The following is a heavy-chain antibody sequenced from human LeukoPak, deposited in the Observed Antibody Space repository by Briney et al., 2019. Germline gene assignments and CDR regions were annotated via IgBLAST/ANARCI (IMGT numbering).Heavy chain of an antibody. D-gene: IGHD3-10*01. J-gene: IGHJ6*03. CDR1: GYTFTSYY. V-gene: IGHV1-46*01. CDR3: ARAPSSMVWGVMSYYYYYYMDV. CDR2: INPSGGST. Sequence: ASVKVTCKASGYTFTSYYMHWVRQAPGQGLEWMGIINPSGGSTSYAQKFQGRVTMTRDTSTSTVYMELSSLRSEDTAVYYCARAPSSMVWGVMSYYYYYYMDVWGKGTTVTVSS.